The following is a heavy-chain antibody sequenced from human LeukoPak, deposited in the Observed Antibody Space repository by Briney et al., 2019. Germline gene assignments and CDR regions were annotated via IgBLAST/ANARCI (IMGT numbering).Heavy chain of an antibody. CDR2: ISAYNGNT. V-gene: IGHV1-18*01. Sequence: GASVKVSCKASGYTFTSYDISWVRQAPGQGLEWMGWISAYNGNTNYAQKLQGRVTMTTDTSTSTAYMELRSLRSDDTAVYYCARDHGTVVVTATPGDYWGQGTLVTVSS. D-gene: IGHD2-21*02. J-gene: IGHJ4*02. CDR1: GYTFTSYD. CDR3: ARDHGTVVVTATPGDY.